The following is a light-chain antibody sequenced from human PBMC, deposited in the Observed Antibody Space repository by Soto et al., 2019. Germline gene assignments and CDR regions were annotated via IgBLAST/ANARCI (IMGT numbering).Light chain of an antibody. J-gene: IGKJ1*01. CDR1: QSISSW. CDR2: DAS. Sequence: DIQMTQSPSTLSASVGDRVTITCRASQSISSWLAWYQQKPGKAPKLLIYDASSLESGVPSRFSGSGSGTDFTLTISSLQPDDFATYYCQQYSTYWTFGQGNKVDIK. V-gene: IGKV1-5*01. CDR3: QQYSTYWT.